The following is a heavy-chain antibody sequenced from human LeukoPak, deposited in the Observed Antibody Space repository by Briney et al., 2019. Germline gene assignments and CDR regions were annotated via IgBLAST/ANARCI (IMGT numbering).Heavy chain of an antibody. Sequence: GRSLRLSCAASGFTFDDYAMHWVRQAPGKGLEWVSGISWNSGSIGYADSVKGRFTISRDNAKNSLYLQMNSLRAEDTALYYCAKGSPPRIAAALLRGYFDYWGQGTLVTVSS. D-gene: IGHD6-13*01. CDR3: AKGSPPRIAAALLRGYFDY. CDR1: GFTFDDYA. CDR2: ISWNSGSI. V-gene: IGHV3-9*01. J-gene: IGHJ4*02.